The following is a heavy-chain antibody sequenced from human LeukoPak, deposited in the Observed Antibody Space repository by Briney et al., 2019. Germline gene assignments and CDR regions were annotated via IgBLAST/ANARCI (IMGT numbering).Heavy chain of an antibody. J-gene: IGHJ4*02. Sequence: ASVKVSCKASGYTFTGYYMHWVRQAPGQGLEWMGWINPNSGGTNYAQKFQGRVTMTRDTSISTAYMELSRLRSDDTAVYYCARDKPITMVRGAPWAHDYWGQGTLVTVSS. CDR1: GYTFTGYY. CDR2: INPNSGGT. CDR3: ARDKPITMVRGAPWAHDY. V-gene: IGHV1-2*02. D-gene: IGHD3-10*01.